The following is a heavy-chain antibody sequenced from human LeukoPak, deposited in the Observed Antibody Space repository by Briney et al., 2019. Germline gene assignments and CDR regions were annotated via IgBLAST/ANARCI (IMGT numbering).Heavy chain of an antibody. J-gene: IGHJ6*02. CDR3: AIFGDYYYYGMDV. CDR1: GFTVSSNY. CDR2: IYSGGST. Sequence: GGSLRLSCAASGFTVSSNYMSWVRQAPGKGLEWGSVIYSGGSTYYADSVKGRFTISRHNSKNTLYLQMNSLRAEDTAVYYCAIFGDYYYYGMDVWGQGTTVTVSS. D-gene: IGHD2-21*01. V-gene: IGHV3-66*02.